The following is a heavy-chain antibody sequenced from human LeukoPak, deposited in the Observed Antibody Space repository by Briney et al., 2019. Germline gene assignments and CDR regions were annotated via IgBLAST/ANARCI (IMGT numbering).Heavy chain of an antibody. V-gene: IGHV4-59*12. Sequence: PSETLSLTCTVSGGSISSYYWSWIRQPPGKGLEWIGYIYYSGSTDYSPSLKSRVTMSVDTSKNQFSLRLNSVTAADTAVYYCARGPYCTAGTCYPDYWGQGILVTVSS. CDR2: IYYSGST. J-gene: IGHJ4*02. CDR1: GGSISSYY. CDR3: ARGPYCTAGTCYPDY. D-gene: IGHD2-15*01.